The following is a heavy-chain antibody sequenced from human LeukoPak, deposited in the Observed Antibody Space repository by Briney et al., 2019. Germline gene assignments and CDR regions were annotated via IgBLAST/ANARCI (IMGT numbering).Heavy chain of an antibody. CDR3: ARSFIAAATYDY. CDR1: GGSISSGGYY. Sequence: SETLSLTCTVSGGSISSGGYYWSWIRQHPGKGLEWIGYIYYSVSTYYNPSLNSRVTISVATSKNQFSLKLSSVTAADTAVYYCARSFIAAATYDYWGQGTLVTVSS. J-gene: IGHJ4*02. D-gene: IGHD6-13*01. V-gene: IGHV4-31*03. CDR2: IYYSVST.